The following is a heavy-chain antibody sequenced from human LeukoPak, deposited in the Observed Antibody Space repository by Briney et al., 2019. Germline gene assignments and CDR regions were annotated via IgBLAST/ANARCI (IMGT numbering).Heavy chain of an antibody. D-gene: IGHD6-13*01. Sequence: PGGSLRLSCAASGFTFSGSAMHWVRQASGKGLEWVGRIRSKANSYATAYAASVKGRFTISRDDSKNTAYLQMNSLRAEDTAVYYCARDGAAAGLDVWGKGTTVTISS. CDR1: GFTFSGSA. CDR3: ARDGAAAGLDV. V-gene: IGHV3-73*01. CDR2: IRSKANSYAT. J-gene: IGHJ6*04.